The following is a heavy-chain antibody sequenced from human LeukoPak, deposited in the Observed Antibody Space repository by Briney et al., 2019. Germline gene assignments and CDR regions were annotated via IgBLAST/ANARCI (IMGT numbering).Heavy chain of an antibody. Sequence: QPGGSLRLSCAASGFTFSSYAMSWVRQAPGKGLEWVSAISGSGGSTYYADSVKGRFTISGDNSKNTLYLQMNSLRAEDTAVYYCAKDGSYGSGSSPPDYFDYWGQGTLVTVSS. CDR2: ISGSGGST. J-gene: IGHJ4*02. CDR1: GFTFSSYA. CDR3: AKDGSYGSGSSPPDYFDY. D-gene: IGHD3-10*01. V-gene: IGHV3-23*01.